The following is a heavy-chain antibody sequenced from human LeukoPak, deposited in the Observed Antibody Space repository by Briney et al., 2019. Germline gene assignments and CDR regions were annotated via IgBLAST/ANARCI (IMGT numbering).Heavy chain of an antibody. CDR3: AKDGGTHFDH. J-gene: IGHJ4*02. Sequence: GGSLRLSCAASGFTFSTYGMTWVRQAPGKGLEWVSYISSSGTTISYAQSVKGRFTITRDNAQNSLTLHMNTLRADDTAVYYCAKDGGTHFDHWGQGTLVTVSS. CDR1: GFTFSTYG. D-gene: IGHD1-26*01. V-gene: IGHV3-48*01. CDR2: ISSSGTTI.